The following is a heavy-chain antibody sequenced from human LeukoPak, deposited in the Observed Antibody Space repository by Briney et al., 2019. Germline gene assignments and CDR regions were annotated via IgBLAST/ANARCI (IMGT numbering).Heavy chain of an antibody. Sequence: GGSLRLSCAASGFTFSYYAMSWVRQAPGKGLEWVSAISGSGVSTYYADSVKGRFTISRDNSKNTLYLQMNSLRAEDTAVYYCAKTSSGSYPLYFNFDYWGQGTLVTVSS. CDR3: AKTSSGSYPLYFNFDY. J-gene: IGHJ4*02. CDR1: GFTFSYYA. CDR2: ISGSGVST. V-gene: IGHV3-23*01. D-gene: IGHD3-10*01.